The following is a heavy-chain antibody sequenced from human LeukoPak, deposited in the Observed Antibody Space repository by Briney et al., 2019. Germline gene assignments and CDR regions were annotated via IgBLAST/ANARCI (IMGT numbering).Heavy chain of an antibody. CDR3: ARDLTARGWFDP. D-gene: IGHD2-21*02. CDR1: GDSISSYY. CDR2: IYYSGST. J-gene: IGHJ5*02. V-gene: IGHV4-59*01. Sequence: SETLSLTCSVSGDSISSYYWSWIRQPPGKGLEWIGYIYYSGSTNYNPSLKSRVTISVDTSKNQFPLKLSSVTAADTAVYYCARDLTARGWFDPWGQGTLVTVSS.